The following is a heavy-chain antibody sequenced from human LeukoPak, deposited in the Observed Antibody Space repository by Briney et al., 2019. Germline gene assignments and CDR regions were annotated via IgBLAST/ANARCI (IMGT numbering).Heavy chain of an antibody. V-gene: IGHV4-59*08. J-gene: IGHJ3*02. CDR3: ARGGYDFSAFDI. Sequence: SETLSLTCTVSGASISSYYWSWIRQPPGKGLEWIGYIYYSGSTNYNPSLKSRVTISVDRSKNHFSLKLTSVTAADTAVYYCARGGYDFSAFDIWGQGTMVTVSS. CDR1: GASISSYY. CDR2: IYYSGST. D-gene: IGHD3-3*01.